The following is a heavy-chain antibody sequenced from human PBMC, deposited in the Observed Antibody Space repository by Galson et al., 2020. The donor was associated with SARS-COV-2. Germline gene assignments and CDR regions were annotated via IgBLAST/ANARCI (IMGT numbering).Heavy chain of an antibody. V-gene: IGHV1-24*01. CDR1: GYTLTELS. CDR2: FDPEYGET. J-gene: IGHJ6*02. CDR3: ATGPAVTMVRGVITYYYYGMDV. D-gene: IGHD3-10*01. Sequence: ASVKVSCKVSGYTLTELSMHWVRQAPGNGLEWMGGFDPEYGETIYAQKFQGRVTMTEDTSTDTAYMELSSLRSEDTAVYYCATGPAVTMVRGVITYYYYGMDVWGQGTTVTVSS.